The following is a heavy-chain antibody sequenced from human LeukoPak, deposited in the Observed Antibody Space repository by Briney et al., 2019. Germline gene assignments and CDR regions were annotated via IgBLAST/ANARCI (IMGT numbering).Heavy chain of an antibody. J-gene: IGHJ5*02. D-gene: IGHD2-2*02. CDR2: IYTSGST. V-gene: IGHV4-4*07. Sequence: MSSETLSLTCTVSGGSISSYYWSWIRQPAGKGLEWIGRIYTSGSTNYNPSLKSRVTMSVDTSKNQFSLKLSSVTAADTAVYYCARGAGPDLPAAIGLDWFDPWGQGTLVTVSS. CDR3: ARGAGPDLPAAIGLDWFDP. CDR1: GGSISSYY.